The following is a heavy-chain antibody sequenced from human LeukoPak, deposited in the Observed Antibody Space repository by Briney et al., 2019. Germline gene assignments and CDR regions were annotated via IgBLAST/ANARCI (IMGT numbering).Heavy chain of an antibody. CDR2: INPNSGGT. CDR3: ARARHYYDSSGYNEFDY. Sequence: ASVKVSCKASGYTFTGYYMHWVRQAPGQGLEWMGWINPNSGGTNYAQKFQGRVTMTRDTSISTAYMELSRLRADDTAVYYCARARHYYDSSGYNEFDYWGQGTLVTVSS. CDR1: GYTFTGYY. J-gene: IGHJ4*02. D-gene: IGHD3-22*01. V-gene: IGHV1-2*02.